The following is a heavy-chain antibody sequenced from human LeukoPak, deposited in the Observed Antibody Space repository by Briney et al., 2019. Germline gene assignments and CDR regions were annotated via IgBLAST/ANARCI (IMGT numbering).Heavy chain of an antibody. CDR3: ARSPDILTGENFDY. V-gene: IGHV1-2*02. D-gene: IGHD3-9*01. CDR2: INPKSGGT. J-gene: IGHJ4*02. Sequence: ASVKVSCKASGYTFTDYYMHWVRQATGQGLEWIGWINPKSGGTNEAQKFHDRVTMTRDTSIRTAYMEVSRLRSDDTAVYYCARSPDILTGENFDYWGQGTLVTVSS. CDR1: GYTFTDYY.